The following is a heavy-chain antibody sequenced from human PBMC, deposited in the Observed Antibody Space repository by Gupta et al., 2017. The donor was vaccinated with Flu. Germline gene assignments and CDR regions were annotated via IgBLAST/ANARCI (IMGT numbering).Heavy chain of an antibody. J-gene: IGHJ6*02. CDR3: ARMNPTVTTPILSKNRYYYYGMDV. V-gene: IGHV2-26*01. D-gene: IGHD4-11*01. Sequence: QVTLKESGPVLVKPTETLTLTCTVSGFSLSNARMGVSWIRQPPGKALEWLAHIFSNDEKSYSTSLKSRLTISKDTSKSQVVLTMTNMDPVDTATYYCARMNPTVTTPILSKNRYYYYGMDVWGQGTTVTVSS. CDR2: IFSNDEK. CDR1: GFSLSNARMG.